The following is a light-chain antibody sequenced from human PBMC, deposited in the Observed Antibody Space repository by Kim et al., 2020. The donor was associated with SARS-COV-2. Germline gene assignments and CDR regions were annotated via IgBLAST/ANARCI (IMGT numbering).Light chain of an antibody. CDR2: ADS. CDR3: ATWDDSLSHWV. J-gene: IGLJ3*02. V-gene: IGLV1-44*01. Sequence: QSVLTQPPSASGTPGQRVTISCSGTASNIGSNTVNWYQQFPGTAPKLLIDADSDRPSGVPDRFSGSKSGASASLAISGLQSEDEADYYCATWDDSLSHWVFGGGTQLTVL. CDR1: ASNIGSNT.